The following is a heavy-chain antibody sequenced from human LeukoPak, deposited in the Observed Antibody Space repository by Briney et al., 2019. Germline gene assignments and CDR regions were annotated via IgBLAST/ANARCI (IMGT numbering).Heavy chain of an antibody. D-gene: IGHD4-23*01. CDR2: INPSGGST. Sequence: ASVNVFCKASGYTFPSYYMHWVRPAPGQGLEWMGIINPSGGSTSYAQKLQGRVTMTRDTSTGPVYTELRSLRSEDTAVYYCARASTYGGNSGNAFDIWGQGTMVTVSS. V-gene: IGHV1-46*03. CDR3: ARASTYGGNSGNAFDI. CDR1: GYTFPSYY. J-gene: IGHJ3*02.